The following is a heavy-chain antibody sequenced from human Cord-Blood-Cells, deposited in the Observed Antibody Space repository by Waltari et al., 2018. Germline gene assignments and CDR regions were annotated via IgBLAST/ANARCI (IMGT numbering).Heavy chain of an antibody. Sequence: QVQLVKSGAEVKKPGASVKVSCKASGYTFTGYYMHWVRQATGQGLEWMGRINPNSGGTNYAQKFQGRVTMTRHTSNSTAYLVLSRLRSDDTAVYYWARDVKTNWGSEYWGQGTLVTVSS. CDR2: INPNSGGT. CDR1: GYTFTGYY. D-gene: IGHD7-27*01. CDR3: ARDVKTNWGSEY. V-gene: IGHV1-2*06. J-gene: IGHJ4*02.